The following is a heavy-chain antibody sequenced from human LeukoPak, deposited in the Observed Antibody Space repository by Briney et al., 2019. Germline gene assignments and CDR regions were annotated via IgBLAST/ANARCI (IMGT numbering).Heavy chain of an antibody. D-gene: IGHD5-18*01. CDR1: GYTFTGYY. J-gene: IGHJ4*02. CDR3: AREVRGYSYGSFDY. CDR2: INPNSGGT. V-gene: IGHV1-2*02. Sequence: ASVKVSCKASGYTFTGYYMHWVRQAPGQGLEWMGWINPNSGGTNYAQKFQGRVTMTRDTSISTAYMELSRLRSDDTAVYYCAREVRGYSYGSFDYWGQGTLVTVSS.